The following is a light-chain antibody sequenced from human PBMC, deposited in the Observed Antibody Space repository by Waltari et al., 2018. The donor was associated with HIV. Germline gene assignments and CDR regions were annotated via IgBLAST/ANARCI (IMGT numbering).Light chain of an antibody. CDR2: GNN. J-gene: IGLJ2*01. CDR3: QSYDSSLTGSV. CDR1: SSNIGAGYD. Sequence: QSVLTQTPSVSGAPGQRVTISCTGSSSNIGAGYDVHWYQQVPGTAPKLLIYGNNNRPSGVPDRFSASKSGASPSLAITGLQAEDEADYYCQSYDSSLTGSVFGGGTKLTVL. V-gene: IGLV1-40*01.